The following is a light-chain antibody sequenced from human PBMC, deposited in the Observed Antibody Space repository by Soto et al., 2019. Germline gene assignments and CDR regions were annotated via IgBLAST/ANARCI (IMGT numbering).Light chain of an antibody. CDR3: QQYNSYPWT. CDR2: KAS. CDR1: QSISSL. J-gene: IGKJ1*01. V-gene: IGKV1-5*03. Sequence: DIQMTQSPSTLSASVRDRDTITCRASQSISSLLAWYQQKPGKAPKLLIFKASSLESGVPSRFSGSGSGTEFTLTISSLQPDDFATYYCQQYNSYPWTFGQGTKVEIK.